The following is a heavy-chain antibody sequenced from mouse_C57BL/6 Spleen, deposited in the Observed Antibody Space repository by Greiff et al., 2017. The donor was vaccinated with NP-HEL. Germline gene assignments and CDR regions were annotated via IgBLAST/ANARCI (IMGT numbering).Heavy chain of an antibody. V-gene: IGHV5-16*01. CDR1: GFTFSDYY. CDR3: ARVYGSSFAY. CDR2: INYDGSST. D-gene: IGHD1-1*01. J-gene: IGHJ3*01. Sequence: DVHLVESEGGLVQPGSSMKLSCTASGFTFSDYYMAWVRQVPEKGLEWVANINYDGSSTYYLDSLKSRFIISRDNAKNILYLQMSSLKSEDTATYYCARVYGSSFAYWGQGTLVTVSA.